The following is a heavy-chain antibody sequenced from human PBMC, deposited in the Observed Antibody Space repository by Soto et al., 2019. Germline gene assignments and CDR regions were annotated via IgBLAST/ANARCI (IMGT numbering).Heavy chain of an antibody. CDR1: GYTFTSYA. Sequence: QVQLVQSGAEVKKPGASVKVSCKASGYTFTSYAMHWVRQAPGQRLEWMGWINAGNGNTKYSQKFQGRVTITRDTSASTAYMELSSLRSEDTAVYYCARAAGLYYGSGRRFDYWGQGTLVTVSS. CDR3: ARAAGLYYGSGRRFDY. V-gene: IGHV1-3*01. J-gene: IGHJ4*02. D-gene: IGHD3-10*01. CDR2: INAGNGNT.